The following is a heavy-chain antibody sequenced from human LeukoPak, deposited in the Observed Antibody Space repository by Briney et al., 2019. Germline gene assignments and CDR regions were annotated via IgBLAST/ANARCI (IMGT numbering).Heavy chain of an antibody. J-gene: IGHJ4*02. CDR1: GYTSTRYY. Sequence: ASVKVSCKTSGYTSTRYYMQWVRQAPGHGLEWMGIINPISGATDYAQKFQGRVTMTRETSTRTVYMELSSLRSGDTGMYYCARLPYRDGVAQDYWGQGTLVTVSS. CDR3: ARLPYRDGVAQDY. D-gene: IGHD2-21*01. V-gene: IGHV1-46*01. CDR2: INPISGAT.